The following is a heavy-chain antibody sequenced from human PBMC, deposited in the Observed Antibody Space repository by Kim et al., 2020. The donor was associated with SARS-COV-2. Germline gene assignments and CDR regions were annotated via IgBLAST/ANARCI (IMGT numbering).Heavy chain of an antibody. J-gene: IGHJ4*02. CDR3: AKDSGPVRGVISL. CDR2: LTRNNDNV. Sequence: GGSLRLSCAASGFTFGNYAMHWVRQRPGKGLEWVSGLTRNNDNVGYADSVRGRFTISRDNAKNSLYLQMTSLSIEDTAVYYCAKDSGPVRGVISLWGQGVLITVSP. CDR1: GFTFGNYA. D-gene: IGHD3-10*02. V-gene: IGHV3-9*01.